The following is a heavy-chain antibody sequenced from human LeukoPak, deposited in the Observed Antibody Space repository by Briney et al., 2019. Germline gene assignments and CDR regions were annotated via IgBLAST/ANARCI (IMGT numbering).Heavy chain of an antibody. CDR2: IYTSGSS. Sequence: SETLSLTCTVSGGSISSYYGSWIRPPAGKGLEWIGRIYTSGSSNYNPSLKSRVTMSVDTSNNQFSLKLSSVTAADTAVYYCARVNHGPYYYYGMDVWGQGTTVTVSS. CDR3: ARVNHGPYYYYGMDV. CDR1: GGSISSYY. J-gene: IGHJ6*02. V-gene: IGHV4-4*07.